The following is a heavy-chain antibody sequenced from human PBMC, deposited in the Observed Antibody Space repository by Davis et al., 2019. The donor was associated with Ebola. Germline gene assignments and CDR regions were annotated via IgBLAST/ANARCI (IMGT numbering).Heavy chain of an antibody. CDR3: ARSHLYYYDSSGSHDAFDI. V-gene: IGHV4-31*03. J-gene: IGHJ3*02. Sequence: PSETLSLTCTVSGGSISSGGYYWSWIRQHPGKGLEWIGYIYYSGSTYYNPSLKSRVTISVDTSKNQFSLKLSSVTAADTAVYYCARSHLYYYDSSGSHDAFDIWGQGTMVTVSS. CDR1: GGSISSGGYY. D-gene: IGHD3-22*01. CDR2: IYYSGST.